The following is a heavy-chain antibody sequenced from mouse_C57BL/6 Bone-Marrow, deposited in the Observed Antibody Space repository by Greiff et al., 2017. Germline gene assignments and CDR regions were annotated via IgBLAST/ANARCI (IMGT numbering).Heavy chain of an antibody. D-gene: IGHD2-5*01. J-gene: IGHJ4*01. V-gene: IGHV1-76*01. CDR2: IYPGSGNT. CDR1: GYTFTDYY. CDR3: ASRAYSNRAMDY. Sequence: QVQLQQSGAELVRPGASVKLSCKASGYTFTDYYINWVKQRPGQGLEWIARIYPGSGNTYYNEKFKGKATLTAEKSSSTAYMQLSSLTSEDSAVYFCASRAYSNRAMDYWGQGTSVTVSS.